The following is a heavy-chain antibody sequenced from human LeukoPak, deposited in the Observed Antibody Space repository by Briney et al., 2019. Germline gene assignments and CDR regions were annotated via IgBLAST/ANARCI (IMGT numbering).Heavy chain of an antibody. J-gene: IGHJ6*03. CDR1: GGTFSSYA. CDR3: ARVSLEITMIVAKPYYYYYYMDV. Sequence: ASVKVSCKASGGTFSSYAISWVRQAPGQGLEWMGGIIPIFGTANYAQRFQGRVTITADESTSTAYMELSSLRSEDTAVYYCARVSLEITMIVAKPYYYYYYMDVWGKGTTVTISS. D-gene: IGHD3-22*01. CDR2: IIPIFGTA. V-gene: IGHV1-69*13.